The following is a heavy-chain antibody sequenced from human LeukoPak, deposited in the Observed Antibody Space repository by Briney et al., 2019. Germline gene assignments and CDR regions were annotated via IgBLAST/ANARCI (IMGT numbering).Heavy chain of an antibody. J-gene: IGHJ4*02. CDR3: ARFGVYCSSTSCWVDY. CDR1: GYSFTSYW. Sequence: GESLKISCKGSGYSFTSYWIGWVRQMPAKGLEWMGIIYPGDSDTRYSPSFQGQVTISADKSISTAYLQWSSLKASDTAMYYCARFGVYCSSTSCWVDYWGQGTLVTVSS. V-gene: IGHV5-51*01. D-gene: IGHD2-2*01. CDR2: IYPGDSDT.